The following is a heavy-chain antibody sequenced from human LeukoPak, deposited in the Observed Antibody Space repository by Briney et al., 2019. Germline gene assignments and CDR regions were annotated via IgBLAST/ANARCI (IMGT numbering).Heavy chain of an antibody. V-gene: IGHV3-23*01. Sequence: GRSLRLSCAASGFSFSSYAMHWVRQAPGRGLEWVSAISGSGGSTYYADSVKGRFTISRDNSKNTLYLQMNSLRAEDTAVYYCAKDPYYYDSEYFDYWGQGTLVTVSS. D-gene: IGHD3-22*01. J-gene: IGHJ4*02. CDR2: ISGSGGST. CDR3: AKDPYYYDSEYFDY. CDR1: GFSFSSYA.